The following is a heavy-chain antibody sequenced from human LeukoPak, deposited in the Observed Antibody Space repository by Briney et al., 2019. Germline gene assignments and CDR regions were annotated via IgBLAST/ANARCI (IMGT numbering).Heavy chain of an antibody. V-gene: IGHV3-66*01. Sequence: GGSLRLSCAASGFTVSSNYMSWVRQAPGKGLEWVSVIYSGGSTYYADSVKGRFTISRDNSKNTLYLQMNSLRAEDTAVYYCARFALYATLDYWGQGTLVTVSS. CDR1: GFTVSSNY. CDR2: IYSGGST. D-gene: IGHD3-3*01. J-gene: IGHJ4*02. CDR3: ARFALYATLDY.